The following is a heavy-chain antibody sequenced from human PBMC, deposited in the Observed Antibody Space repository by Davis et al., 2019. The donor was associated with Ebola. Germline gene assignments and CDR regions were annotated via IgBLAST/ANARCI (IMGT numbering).Heavy chain of an antibody. D-gene: IGHD4-17*01. CDR1: GFTVSSNY. CDR3: ASQTVTTGWFDP. J-gene: IGHJ5*02. V-gene: IGHV4-59*04. Sequence: MPGGSLRLSCAASGFTVSSNYMSWVRQAPGKGLEWIGYISLIGGTYSVPSLKSRVTISVDTSKNQFSLKLSSVTAADTAVYYCASQTVTTGWFDPWGQGTLVTVSS. CDR2: ISLIGGT.